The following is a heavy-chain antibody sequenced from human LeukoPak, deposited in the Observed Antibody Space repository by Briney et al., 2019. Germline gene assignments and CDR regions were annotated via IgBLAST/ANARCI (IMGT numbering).Heavy chain of an antibody. J-gene: IGHJ2*01. Sequence: SETLSLTCTVSGGSISSSSYYWGWIRQPPGKGLEWIGSIYYSGSTYYNPSLKSRVTISVDTSKNQFSLKLSSVTAADTAVYYCARTNWGYIEDPDWYFDLWGRGTLVTVSS. V-gene: IGHV4-39*07. CDR1: GGSISSSSYY. CDR2: IYYSGST. CDR3: ARTNWGYIEDPDWYFDL. D-gene: IGHD7-27*01.